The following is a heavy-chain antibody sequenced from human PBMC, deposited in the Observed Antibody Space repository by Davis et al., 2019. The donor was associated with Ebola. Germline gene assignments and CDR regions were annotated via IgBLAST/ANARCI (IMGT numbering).Heavy chain of an antibody. J-gene: IGHJ4*02. CDR1: GFTFSSYA. CDR3: ARDWGALFDY. Sequence: PGGSLRLSCAASGFTFSSYAMHWVRQAPGKGLEWVSSISSSSSYIYYADSVKGRFTISRDNAKNSLYLQMNSLRAEDTAVYYCARDWGALFDYWGQGTLVTVSS. D-gene: IGHD1-26*01. CDR2: ISSSSSYI. V-gene: IGHV3-21*01.